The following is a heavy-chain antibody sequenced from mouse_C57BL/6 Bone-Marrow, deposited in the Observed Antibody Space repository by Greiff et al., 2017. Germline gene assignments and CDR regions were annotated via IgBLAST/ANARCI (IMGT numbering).Heavy chain of an antibody. D-gene: IGHD1-1*01. J-gene: IGHJ1*03. CDR3: ARSITTVVATEWYFDV. CDR1: GYTFTSYW. V-gene: IGHV1-50*01. CDR2: IDPSDSYT. Sequence: QVQLQQPGAELVKPGASVKLSCKASGYTFTSYWMQWVKQRPGQGLEWIGEIDPSDSYTNYNQKFKGKATLTVDPSSSTAYMQLSSLTSEDSAVYYCARSITTVVATEWYFDVWGTGTTVTVSS.